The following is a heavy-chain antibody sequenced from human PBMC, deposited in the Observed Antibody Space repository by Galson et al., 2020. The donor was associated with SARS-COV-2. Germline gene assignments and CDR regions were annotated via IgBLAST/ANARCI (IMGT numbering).Heavy chain of an antibody. Sequence: SETLSLTCTVSGYSISSGYYWGWIRQPPGKGLEWIGSIYHSGSTYYNPSLKSRVTISVDTSKNQFSLKLSSVTAADTAVYYCARETEKSITIFVVVTEGWYFDYWGQGTLVTVSS. D-gene: IGHD3-3*01. CDR3: ARETEKSITIFVVVTEGWYFDY. CDR2: IYHSGST. J-gene: IGHJ4*02. V-gene: IGHV4-38-2*02. CDR1: GYSISSGYY.